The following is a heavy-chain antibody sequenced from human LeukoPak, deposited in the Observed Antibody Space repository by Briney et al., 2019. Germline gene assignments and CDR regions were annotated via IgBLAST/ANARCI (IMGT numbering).Heavy chain of an antibody. CDR2: ISYDGSNK. D-gene: IGHD3-9*01. Sequence: GGSLRLSCAASGFTFSSYAMHWVRQAPGKGLEWVAVISYDGSNKYYADSVKGRFTISRDNSKNTLYLQMNSLKAEDTAVYYCARPKTHYDILTGYTHYRYYFDYWGQGTLVTVSS. J-gene: IGHJ4*02. CDR3: ARPKTHYDILTGYTHYRYYFDY. CDR1: GFTFSSYA. V-gene: IGHV3-30-3*01.